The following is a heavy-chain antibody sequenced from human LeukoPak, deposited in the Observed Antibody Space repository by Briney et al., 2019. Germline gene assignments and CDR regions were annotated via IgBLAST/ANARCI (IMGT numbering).Heavy chain of an antibody. CDR3: VRRSVEGVYFDY. J-gene: IGHJ4*02. D-gene: IGHD3-16*01. CDR2: ITNNGYT. Sequence: HPGGSLRLSCSASGFTFGSYVMHWARQAPGKGLEYVSAITNNGYTYYADSVKGRFTISRDNSKNTLYLQMNSLRAEDTAIYYCVRRSVEGVYFDYWGQGTLVTASS. V-gene: IGHV3-64D*06. CDR1: GFTFGSYV.